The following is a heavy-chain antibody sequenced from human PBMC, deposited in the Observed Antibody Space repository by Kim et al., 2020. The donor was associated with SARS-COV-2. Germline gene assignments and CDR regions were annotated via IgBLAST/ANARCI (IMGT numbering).Heavy chain of an antibody. J-gene: IGHJ6*02. CDR2: IYYSGST. V-gene: IGHV4-31*03. Sequence: SETLSLTCTVSGGSISSGGYYWSWIRQHPGKGLEWIGYIYYSGSTYYNPSLKSRVTISVDTSKNQFSLKLSSVTAADTAVYYCARDRRMVTATYYYYYGMDVWGQGTTVTVSS. CDR3: ARDRRMVTATYYYYYGMDV. CDR1: GGSISSGGYY. D-gene: IGHD2-21*02.